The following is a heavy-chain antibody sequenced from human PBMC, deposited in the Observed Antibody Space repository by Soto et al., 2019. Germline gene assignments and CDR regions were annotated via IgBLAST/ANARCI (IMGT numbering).Heavy chain of an antibody. J-gene: IGHJ6*02. D-gene: IGHD2-15*01. CDR3: ARDYGGSTYGMDV. CDR2: IYSGGST. Sequence: EVQLVESGGGLIQPGGSLRLSCAASGFTVSSNYMSWVRQAPGKGLEWVSVIYSGGSTYYADSVKGRFTISRDNSKNTLSLQMNSLRAEDTAVYYCARDYGGSTYGMDVWGQGTTVTVSS. V-gene: IGHV3-53*01. CDR1: GFTVSSNY.